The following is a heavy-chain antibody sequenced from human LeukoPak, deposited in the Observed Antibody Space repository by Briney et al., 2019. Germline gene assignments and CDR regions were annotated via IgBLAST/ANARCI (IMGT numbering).Heavy chain of an antibody. CDR3: AKDRGVRGAITSDSGLGMDV. J-gene: IGHJ6*02. D-gene: IGHD3-10*01. V-gene: IGHV3-30*18. Sequence: GRSLRLSCAASGFTFSSYGMHWVRQAPGKGLEWVAVISYDGSNKYYADSVKGRFTISRDNSKNTLYLQMNSLRAEDTAVYYCAKDRGVRGAITSDSGLGMDVWGQGTTVTVSS. CDR2: ISYDGSNK. CDR1: GFTFSSYG.